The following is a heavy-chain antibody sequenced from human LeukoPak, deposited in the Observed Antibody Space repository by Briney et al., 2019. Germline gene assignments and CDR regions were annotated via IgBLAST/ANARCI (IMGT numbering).Heavy chain of an antibody. CDR3: ASQSGSYAL. D-gene: IGHD1-26*01. CDR2: INHSGST. CDR1: GGSFSGYY. J-gene: IGHJ4*02. Sequence: SETLSLTCAVYGGSFSGYYWSWIRQPPGKGLEWIGEINHSGSTNYNPSLKSRVTISVDTSKNQFSLKLSSVTAADTAVYYCASQSGSYALWGQGTLVTVSS. V-gene: IGHV4-34*01.